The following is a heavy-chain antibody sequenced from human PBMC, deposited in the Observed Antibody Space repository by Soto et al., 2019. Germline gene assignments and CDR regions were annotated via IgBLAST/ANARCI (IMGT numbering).Heavy chain of an antibody. D-gene: IGHD2-15*01. CDR3: ACSGGSCYKCELEYFDY. Sequence: PGGSLRLSCAASGFTFNTYAMSWVRQAPGKGLEWVSATSSAGDTTYYADSVKGRFTISRDNSRNTLYLQLNSLRAEDTAVYYCACSGGSCYKCELEYFDYWGQGTLVTSPQ. V-gene: IGHV3-23*01. CDR2: TSSAGDTT. J-gene: IGHJ4*02. CDR1: GFTFNTYA.